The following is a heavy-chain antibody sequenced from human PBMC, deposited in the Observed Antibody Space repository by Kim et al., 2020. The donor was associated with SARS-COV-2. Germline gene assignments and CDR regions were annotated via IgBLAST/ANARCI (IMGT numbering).Heavy chain of an antibody. CDR2: T. Sequence: TEYAASVKGRFTISRDDSKSIAYLQMNSLKTEDTAVYYCTSSITGRDGDYWGQGTLVTVSS. V-gene: IGHV3-49*02. CDR3: TSSITGRDGDY. J-gene: IGHJ4*02. D-gene: IGHD1-20*01.